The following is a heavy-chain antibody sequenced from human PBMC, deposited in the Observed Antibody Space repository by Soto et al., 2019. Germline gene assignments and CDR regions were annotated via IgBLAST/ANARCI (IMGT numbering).Heavy chain of an antibody. J-gene: IGHJ6*02. CDR3: AKSLVPAAGGMDV. D-gene: IGHD2-2*01. CDR2: ISYDGSNK. V-gene: IGHV3-30*18. Sequence: GGSLRLSCAASGFTFSSYGMHWVRQAPGKGLEWVAVISYDGSNKYYADSVKGRFTISRDNSKNTLYLQMNSLRAEDTAVYYCAKSLVPAAGGMDVWGQGTTVTVSS. CDR1: GFTFSSYG.